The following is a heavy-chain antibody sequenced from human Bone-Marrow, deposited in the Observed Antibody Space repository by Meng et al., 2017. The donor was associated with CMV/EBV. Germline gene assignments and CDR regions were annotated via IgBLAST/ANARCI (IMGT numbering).Heavy chain of an antibody. CDR3: ARFGGWYGMGDY. Sequence: SETLSLTCAVYGGSFSGYYWSWIRQPPGRGLEWIGSIYHSGSTYYNPSLKSRVTISVDTSKNQFSLKLSSVTAADTAVYYCARFGGWYGMGDYWGQGTLVTVSS. CDR1: GGSFSGYY. CDR2: IYHSGST. V-gene: IGHV4-34*01. J-gene: IGHJ4*02. D-gene: IGHD6-19*01.